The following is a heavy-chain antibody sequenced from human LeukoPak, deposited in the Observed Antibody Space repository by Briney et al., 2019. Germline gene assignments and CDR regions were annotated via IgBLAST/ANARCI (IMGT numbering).Heavy chain of an antibody. CDR1: GGSISSYY. J-gene: IGHJ5*02. D-gene: IGHD6-6*01. Sequence: SETLSLTCTVSGGSISSYYWSWIRQPPGKGLEWIGYIYYSGSTNYNPSLKSRVTISVDTSKNQFSLKLSSVTAADTAVYYWASIAARPQKNWFDPWGQGTLVTVSS. CDR3: ASIAARPQKNWFDP. V-gene: IGHV4-59*01. CDR2: IYYSGST.